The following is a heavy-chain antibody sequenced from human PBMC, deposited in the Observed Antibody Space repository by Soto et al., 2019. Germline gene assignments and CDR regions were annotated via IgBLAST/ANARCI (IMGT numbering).Heavy chain of an antibody. V-gene: IGHV3-30-3*01. CDR1: GFTFSTSV. J-gene: IGHJ4*02. CDR3: AREEFEDGRGHFDY. CDR2: ISYGGVNK. Sequence: GGSLRLSCAASGFTFSTSVMHWVRQAPGKGLEWMAIISYGGVNKYYADSVKGRFTISRDISESTLYLQMNSLGTEDTAVYYCAREEFEDGRGHFDYWGQGTLVTVSS. D-gene: IGHD3-22*01.